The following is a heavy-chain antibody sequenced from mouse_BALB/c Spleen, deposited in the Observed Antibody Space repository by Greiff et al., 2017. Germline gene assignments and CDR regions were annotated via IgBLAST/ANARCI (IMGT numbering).Heavy chain of an antibody. CDR3: ARGWAYFDY. D-gene: IGHD1-1*02. CDR1: GFTFSSYG. V-gene: IGHV5-6-3*01. Sequence: EVQRVESGGGLVQPGGSLKLSCAASGFTFSSYGMSWVRQTPDKRLELVATINSNGGSTYYPDSVKGRFTISRDNAKNTLYLQMSSLKSEDTAMYYCARGWAYFDYWGQGTTLTVSS. J-gene: IGHJ2*01. CDR2: INSNGGST.